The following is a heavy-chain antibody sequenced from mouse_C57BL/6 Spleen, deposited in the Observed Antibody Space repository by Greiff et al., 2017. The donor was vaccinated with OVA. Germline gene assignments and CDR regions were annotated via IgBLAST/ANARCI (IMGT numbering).Heavy chain of an antibody. D-gene: IGHD1-1*01. V-gene: IGHV1-82*01. CDR3: ARGYYGSSYPEY. CDR2: IYPGDGDT. CDR1: GYAFSSSW. J-gene: IGHJ2*01. Sequence: QVQLQQSGPELVKPGASVKISCKASGYAFSSSWMNWVKQRPGKGLEWIGRIYPGDGDTNYNGKFKGKATLTADKYSSTAYMQISSLTSEDSAVYYSARGYYGSSYPEYWGQGTTLTVSS.